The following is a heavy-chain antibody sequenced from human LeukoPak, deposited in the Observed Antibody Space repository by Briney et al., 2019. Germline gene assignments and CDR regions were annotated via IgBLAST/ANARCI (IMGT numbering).Heavy chain of an antibody. CDR2: ISGNGGNT. CDR3: AKHYTSGSYRP. V-gene: IGHV3-23*01. Sequence: GGSLRLSCAASGFTFSSYDMSWVRQAPGKGLEWVSSISGNGGNTFYADSVKGRFTISRDDTKNTLYLQMSSLRAEDTAVFYCAKHYTSGSYRPWGQGTLVTVSS. J-gene: IGHJ5*02. D-gene: IGHD3-10*01. CDR1: GFTFSSYD.